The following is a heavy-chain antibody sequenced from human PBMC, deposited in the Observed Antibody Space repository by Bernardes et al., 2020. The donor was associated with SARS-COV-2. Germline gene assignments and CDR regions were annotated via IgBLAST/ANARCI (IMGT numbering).Heavy chain of an antibody. CDR1: GISFSNYA. V-gene: IGHV3-66*02. CDR2: ISGGGST. CDR3: ARDELAAAGTCFEY. J-gene: IGHJ4*02. D-gene: IGHD6-13*01. Sequence: GGSLRLSCVASGISFSNYAMSWVRQAPGRGLEWVSVISGGGSTCYADYVKGRFTISSDNSKNTRYIQVNSLRAVDTAVYYCARDELAAAGTCFEYWGQGTLVTVSS.